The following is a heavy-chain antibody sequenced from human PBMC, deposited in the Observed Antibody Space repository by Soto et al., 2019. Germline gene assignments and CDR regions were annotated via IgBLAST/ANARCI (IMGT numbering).Heavy chain of an antibody. CDR1: GYTFTSYA. V-gene: IGHV1-3*01. Sequence: QVQLVQSGAEVKKPGASVKVSCKASGYTFTSYAMHWVRQAPGHRLEWMGWINAGNGNTKYSQKFQGRVTITRDTSASTAYMELSSLRSEDTAVYYCARGGSIYWYFDLWGRGTLVTVSS. CDR3: ARGGSIYWYFDL. J-gene: IGHJ2*01. CDR2: INAGNGNT. D-gene: IGHD1-26*01.